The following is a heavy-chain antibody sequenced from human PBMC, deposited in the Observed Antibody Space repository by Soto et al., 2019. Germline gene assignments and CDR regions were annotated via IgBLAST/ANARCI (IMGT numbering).Heavy chain of an antibody. D-gene: IGHD1-26*01. V-gene: IGHV3-33*01. CDR1: GFTFSSYG. Sequence: GESLKISCAASGFTFSSYGMHWVRQAPGKGLEWVAVIWYDGSNKYYADSVKGRFTISRDNSKNTLYLQMNSLRAEDTAVYYCARDLIVGSSWGQGTLVTVSS. J-gene: IGHJ5*02. CDR3: ARDLIVGSS. CDR2: IWYDGSNK.